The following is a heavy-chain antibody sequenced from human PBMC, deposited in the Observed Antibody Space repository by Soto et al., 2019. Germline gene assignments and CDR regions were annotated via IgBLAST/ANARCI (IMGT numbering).Heavy chain of an antibody. J-gene: IGHJ5*02. CDR2: NYNSGST. CDR3: PRVVVAAQGGWFDP. V-gene: IGHV4-34*01. Sequence: SETLSLTCAVYGGSFSGYYWSWIRQPPGKGLEWVGYNYNSGSTHYNPSLKSRVTISVDRSKNQFSLKLTSVTAADTAVYYCPRVVVAAQGGWFDPWGQGTLVTV. CDR1: GGSFSGYY. D-gene: IGHD2-15*01.